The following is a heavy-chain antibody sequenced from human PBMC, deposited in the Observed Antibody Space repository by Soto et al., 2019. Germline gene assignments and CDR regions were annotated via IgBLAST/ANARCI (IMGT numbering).Heavy chain of an antibody. CDR2: IYYSGST. CDR3: ARDLIVGAKDAFDI. J-gene: IGHJ3*02. V-gene: IGHV4-59*12. D-gene: IGHD1-26*01. Sequence: SETLSLTCTVSGGSISSYYWSWIRQPPGKGLEWIGYIYYSGSTNYNPSLKSRVTISVDTSKNQFSLKLSSVTAADTAVYYCARDLIVGAKDAFDIWGQGTMVTVSS. CDR1: GGSISSYY.